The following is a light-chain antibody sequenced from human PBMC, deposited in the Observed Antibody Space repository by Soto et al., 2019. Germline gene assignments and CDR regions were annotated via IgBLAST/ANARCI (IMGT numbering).Light chain of an antibody. CDR1: SSDVGGYDY. CDR3: SSYSISTAYL. J-gene: IGLJ1*01. V-gene: IGLV2-14*01. CDR2: EVS. Sequence: QSVLTQPASVSGSPGQSITISCTGTSSDVGGYDYVSWYQLHPGKAPKLMVFEVSNRPSGVSYRFSGSKSGNTASLTISGLQAEDGADYFCSSYSISTAYLFGTGTKVTV.